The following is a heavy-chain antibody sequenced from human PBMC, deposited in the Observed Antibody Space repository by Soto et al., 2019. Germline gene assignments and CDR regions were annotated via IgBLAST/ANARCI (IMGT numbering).Heavy chain of an antibody. D-gene: IGHD3-10*01. Sequence: QVQLVESGGGVVRPGRSLTLSCAGSGFTFRSYGMNWVRQAPGKGLEWVAVISYDGINKEYADSVKGRFTISRDNSKNTVFLQMNSLRADDTAVYYCAKDDTFNYYGAGSLSNYLDHWGQGILVTVSS. CDR1: GFTFRSYG. J-gene: IGHJ4*02. V-gene: IGHV3-30*18. CDR3: AKDDTFNYYGAGSLSNYLDH. CDR2: ISYDGINK.